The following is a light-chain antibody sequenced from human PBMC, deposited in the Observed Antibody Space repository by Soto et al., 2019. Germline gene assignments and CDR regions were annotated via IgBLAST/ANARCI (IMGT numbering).Light chain of an antibody. CDR3: QQYGSSGRT. Sequence: EIVLTQSPGTLSLSPGERVTLSCRASQSLSSGYLAWYQQKFGQAPRLLIYDASRRATGIPERFSGSGSGTEFTLTISSLQSEDFAVYYCQQYGSSGRTFGQGTKVDIK. CDR1: QSLSSGY. CDR2: DAS. J-gene: IGKJ1*01. V-gene: IGKV3-20*01.